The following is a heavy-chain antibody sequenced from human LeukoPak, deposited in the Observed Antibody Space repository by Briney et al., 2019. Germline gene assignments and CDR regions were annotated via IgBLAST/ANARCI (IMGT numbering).Heavy chain of an antibody. CDR3: ARDGVCSSTSCSTWYFDL. CDR1: GGTFSSYA. J-gene: IGHJ2*01. CDR2: IIPIFGTA. D-gene: IGHD2-2*01. V-gene: IGHV1-69*01. Sequence: SVKVSCKASGGTFSSYAISWVRQAPGQGLEWMGGIIPIFGTANYAQKFQGRVTITADESTSTAYMELSSLRSEDTDVYYCARDGVCSSTSCSTWYFDLWGRGTLVTVSS.